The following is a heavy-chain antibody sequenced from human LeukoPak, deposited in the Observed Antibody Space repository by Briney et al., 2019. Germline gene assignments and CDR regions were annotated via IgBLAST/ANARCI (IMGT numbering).Heavy chain of an antibody. CDR1: GFAFSSSS. J-gene: IGHJ4*02. CDR3: AKGNKETYDVLTGFDY. V-gene: IGHV3-48*04. Sequence: WGSLRLSCAASGFAFSSSSMNWVRQAPGKWLEWISYISSDSNIIYYADSVKGRFTISRDNSKNTVYLQMNSLRAEDTAVYYCAKGNKETYDVLTGFDYWGQGTLVTVSS. D-gene: IGHD3-9*01. CDR2: ISSDSNII.